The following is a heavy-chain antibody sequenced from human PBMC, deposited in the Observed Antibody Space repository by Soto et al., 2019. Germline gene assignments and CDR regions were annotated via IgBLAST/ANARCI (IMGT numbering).Heavy chain of an antibody. CDR2: ITPTFQKA. D-gene: IGHD3-10*01. CDR1: GGTFSTYD. V-gene: IGHV1-69*06. CDR3: SMEFRVRGVSVDY. Sequence: QLVQSGADVKKPGFSVRVSCRASGGTFSTYDLNWVRQGHGQGLEWIGAITPTFQKANYAQKFQARVTITADSSTSIAYMEMNSLRSEDSALYYCSMEFRVRGVSVDYWGQGSLVTVSS. J-gene: IGHJ4*02.